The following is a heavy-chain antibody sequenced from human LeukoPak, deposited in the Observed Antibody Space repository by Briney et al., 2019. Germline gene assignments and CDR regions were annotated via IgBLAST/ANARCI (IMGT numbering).Heavy chain of an antibody. D-gene: IGHD6-13*01. V-gene: IGHV3-23*01. J-gene: IGHJ4*02. CDR1: GFTFNIYD. Sequence: PGGSLRLSCAASGFTFNIYDMGWVRQAPGKGLEWVSAISGSSGGTYYADSVKGRFTISRDNSKNTLYLQMNSLRADDTAVYYCAKIAASGTNYWGQGTLVTVSS. CDR2: ISGSSGGT. CDR3: AKIAASGTNY.